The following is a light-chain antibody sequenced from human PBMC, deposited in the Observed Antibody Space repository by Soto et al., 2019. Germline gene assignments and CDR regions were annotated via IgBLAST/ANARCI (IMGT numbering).Light chain of an antibody. CDR1: SRDVGANNY. Sequence: QSALTQPPSASGSTGKPVTISCTGTSRDVGANNYVSWYQQHPGKATKLMIFEVTHRPSGVPDRFSGSKSGNTAALTVSGLQAEDEADYYCTSYEGSNKFYVFGAGTKLTFL. V-gene: IGLV2-8*01. J-gene: IGLJ1*01. CDR3: TSYEGSNKFYV. CDR2: EVT.